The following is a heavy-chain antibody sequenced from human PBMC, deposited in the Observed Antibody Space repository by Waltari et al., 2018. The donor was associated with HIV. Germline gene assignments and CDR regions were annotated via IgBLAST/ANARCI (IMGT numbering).Heavy chain of an antibody. CDR1: GYSFSNYW. J-gene: IGHJ4*02. CDR3: ARKTAGYMNNWYFDS. V-gene: IGHV5-51*01. CDR2: IHPGYSET. D-gene: IGHD1-20*01. Sequence: EVQLVQSGTQLKKPGQSLQISCQASGYSFSNYWIGWVRQMPGKGLEYFGIIHPGYSETKYSPSLEGHVTISADTSINTAYLQWTSLKASDTATYFCARKTAGYMNNWYFDSWSQGTLVTVSS.